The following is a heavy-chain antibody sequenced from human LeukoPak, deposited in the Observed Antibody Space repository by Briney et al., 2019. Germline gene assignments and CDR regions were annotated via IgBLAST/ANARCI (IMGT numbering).Heavy chain of an antibody. Sequence: PGGSLRLSCAASGFTFSSYAMHWVRQAPGKGLEWVAVISYDGSNKYYADSVKGRFTISRDNSKNTLYLQMNSLRAEDTAVYYCARNYYGSGSFSWGQGTLVTVSS. CDR3: ARNYYGSGSFS. V-gene: IGHV3-30-3*01. CDR2: ISYDGSNK. D-gene: IGHD3-10*01. J-gene: IGHJ5*02. CDR1: GFTFSSYA.